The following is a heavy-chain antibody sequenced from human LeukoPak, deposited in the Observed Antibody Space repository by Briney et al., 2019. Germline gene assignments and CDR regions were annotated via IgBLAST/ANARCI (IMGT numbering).Heavy chain of an antibody. CDR2: ISSSSSCI. Sequence: GGSLRLSCAASGFTFSSYSMNWVRQAPGKGLEWVSSISSSSSCIYYADSVKGRFTISRDNAKNSLYLQMNSLRAEDTAVYYCARARITMVRGVMNYYGMDVWGQGTTVTVSS. CDR1: GFTFSSYS. J-gene: IGHJ6*02. CDR3: ARARITMVRGVMNYYGMDV. V-gene: IGHV3-21*01. D-gene: IGHD3-10*01.